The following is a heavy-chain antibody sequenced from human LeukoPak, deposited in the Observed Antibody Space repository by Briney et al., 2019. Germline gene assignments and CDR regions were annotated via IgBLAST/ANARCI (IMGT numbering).Heavy chain of an antibody. J-gene: IGHJ4*02. V-gene: IGHV4-61*02. CDR1: GDSITRGTYY. CDR2: IHTSSRV. Sequence: SQTLSLTCTVSGDSITRGTYYWNWIRQPAGKGLEWIGRIHTSSRVNYNPSLKSRVTIAIDTSRDLVSLRLTSVTAADAAVYYCARDRGNGDYGDYFDSWGQGTLVSVSS. CDR3: ARDRGNGDYGDYFDS. D-gene: IGHD4-17*01.